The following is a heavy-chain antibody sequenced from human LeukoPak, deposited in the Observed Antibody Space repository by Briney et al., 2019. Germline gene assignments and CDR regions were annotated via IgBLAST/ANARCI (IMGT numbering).Heavy chain of an antibody. CDR3: ARGTKGYYDSSGYYFDY. D-gene: IGHD3-22*01. CDR1: GFTFSSYS. CDR2: ISSISSYI. V-gene: IGHV3-21*01. J-gene: IGHJ4*02. Sequence: GGSLRLSCADSGFTFSSYSMNCVRQAPGKGLEWGSSISSISSYIYYTDSVKSRFTIPRDNAKKSLYLQTNSLRAEDTAVYYCARGTKGYYDSSGYYFDYWGQGTLVTVSS.